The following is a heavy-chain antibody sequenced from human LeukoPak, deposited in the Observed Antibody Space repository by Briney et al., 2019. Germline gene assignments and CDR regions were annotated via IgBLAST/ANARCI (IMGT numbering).Heavy chain of an antibody. V-gene: IGHV4-31*03. D-gene: IGHD6-13*01. Sequence: PSETLSLTCTVSGGSISSGGYYWSWIRQHPGKGLECIGYIYYSGSTYYNPSLKSRVTISLDTSKKQFSLKLTSLTAADTAFYYCARYGMAAEGIWWFDPWGQGALVTVSS. J-gene: IGHJ5*02. CDR1: GGSISSGGYY. CDR3: ARYGMAAEGIWWFDP. CDR2: IYYSGST.